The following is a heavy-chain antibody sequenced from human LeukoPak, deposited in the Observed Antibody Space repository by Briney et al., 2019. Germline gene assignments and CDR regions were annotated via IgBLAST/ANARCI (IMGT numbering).Heavy chain of an antibody. J-gene: IGHJ5*02. CDR1: GYSISSGYY. V-gene: IGHV4-38-2*02. Sequence: SETLSLTCTVSGYSISSGYYWGWIRQPPGKGLEWIGSIYHSGSTYYNPSLKSRVTISVDTSKNQFSLKLSSVTAADTAVYYCARGNARSYYYGSGSYYIRNWFDPWGQGTLVTVSS. CDR3: ARGNARSYYYGSGSYYIRNWFDP. CDR2: IYHSGST. D-gene: IGHD3-10*01.